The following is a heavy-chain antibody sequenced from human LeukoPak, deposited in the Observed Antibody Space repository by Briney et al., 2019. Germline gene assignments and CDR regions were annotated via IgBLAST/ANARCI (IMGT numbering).Heavy chain of an antibody. J-gene: IGHJ4*02. CDR2: ISSSSSYI. Sequence: GESLKISCKGSGFTFSSYSMNWVRQAPGKGLEWVSSISSSSSYIYYADSVKGRFTISRDNAKNSLYLQMNSLRAEDTAVYYCARHSPHIWGQGTLVTVSS. CDR3: ARHSPHI. D-gene: IGHD2-21*01. V-gene: IGHV3-21*01. CDR1: GFTFSSYS.